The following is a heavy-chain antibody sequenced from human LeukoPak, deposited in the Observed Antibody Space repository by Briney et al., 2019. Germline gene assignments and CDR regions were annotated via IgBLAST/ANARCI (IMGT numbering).Heavy chain of an antibody. J-gene: IGHJ4*02. CDR2: IYYSGST. Sequence: SETLSLTCTVSGGSISSTNYYWGWVRQPPGKGLEWIATIYYSGSTFYNPSLKSRVTISVDTSKNQFSLKLSSVTAADTALYYCARHSGDSSGPHPGYFDYWGQGTLVTVSS. D-gene: IGHD3-22*01. V-gene: IGHV4-39*01. CDR3: ARHSGDSSGPHPGYFDY. CDR1: GGSISSTNYY.